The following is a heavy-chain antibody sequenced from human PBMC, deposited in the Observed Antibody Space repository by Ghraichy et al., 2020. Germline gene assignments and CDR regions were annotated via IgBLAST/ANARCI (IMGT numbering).Heavy chain of an antibody. D-gene: IGHD4-17*01. CDR2: IYYSGST. CDR1: GGSISSSSYY. V-gene: IGHV4-39*01. J-gene: IGHJ3*02. CDR3: ARHAGTTVTQEDAFDI. Sequence: SETLSLTCIVSGGSISSSSYYWGWIRQPPGKGLEWIGSIYYSGSTYYNPSLKSRVTISVDTSKNQFSLKLTSVTAADTAVYYCARHAGTTVTQEDAFDIWGQGTMVTVSS.